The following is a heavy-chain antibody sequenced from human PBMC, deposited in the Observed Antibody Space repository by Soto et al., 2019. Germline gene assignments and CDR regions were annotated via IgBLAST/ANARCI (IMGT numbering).Heavy chain of an antibody. CDR3: ARAAAAGLTDY. V-gene: IGHV1-18*01. Sequence: QVQLVQSGAEVKKPGASVKVSCKASGYTFTSYGISWVRQAPGQGLEWMGWISAYNGNTKYVQKFQGRVTMTTDTSTSKAYMELRSLTSADTAVYYCARAAAAGLTDYWGQGTLVTVSS. J-gene: IGHJ4*02. CDR2: ISAYNGNT. D-gene: IGHD6-13*01. CDR1: GYTFTSYG.